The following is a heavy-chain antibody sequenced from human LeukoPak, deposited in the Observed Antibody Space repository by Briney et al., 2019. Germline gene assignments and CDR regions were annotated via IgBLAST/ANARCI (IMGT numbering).Heavy chain of an antibody. D-gene: IGHD3-10*01. V-gene: IGHV1-24*01. CDR2: FDPEDGET. CDR3: ATPLAYYYGSGGGLDY. Sequence: GASVKVSCKVSGYTLTELSMHWVRQAPGKGLEWMGCFDPEDGETIYAQKFQGRVTMTEDTSTDTAYMELSSLRSEDTAVYYCATPLAYYYGSGGGLDYWGQGTLVTVSS. J-gene: IGHJ4*02. CDR1: GYTLTELS.